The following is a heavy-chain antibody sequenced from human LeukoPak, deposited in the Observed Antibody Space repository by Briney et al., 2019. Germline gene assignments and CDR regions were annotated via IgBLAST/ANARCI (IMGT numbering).Heavy chain of an antibody. Sequence: FQGRVTITADESTSTAYMELSSLRSEDTAVYYCARSVIRGPIDYWGQGTLVTVSS. D-gene: IGHD3-10*01. CDR3: ARSVIRGPIDY. J-gene: IGHJ4*02. V-gene: IGHV1-69*01.